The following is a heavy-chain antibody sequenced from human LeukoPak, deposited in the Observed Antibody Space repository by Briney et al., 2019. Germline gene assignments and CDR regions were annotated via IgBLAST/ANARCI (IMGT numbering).Heavy chain of an antibody. J-gene: IGHJ4*02. V-gene: IGHV1-2*02. CDR3: ARKPRYCSGGNCYFFGF. CDR2: INPDSGGT. D-gene: IGHD2-15*01. CDR1: GYTFTDSY. Sequence: ASVKVSCKASGYTFTDSYMHWVRQAPGQGLEWMGWINPDSGGTNYPQKFQGRVTMTRDTSISTAYMELIRLRSDDTAVYYCARKPRYCSGGNCYFFGFWGQGTLVTVSS.